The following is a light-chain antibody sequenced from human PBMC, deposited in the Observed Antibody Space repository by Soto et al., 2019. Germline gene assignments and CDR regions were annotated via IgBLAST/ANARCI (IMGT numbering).Light chain of an antibody. CDR3: QQYNNWPLS. CDR1: QSVSSN. V-gene: IGKV3D-15*01. J-gene: IGKJ1*01. CDR2: GAS. Sequence: EIVMTQSPATLSVAPGERATLSCMASQSVSSNLAWYQQKPGLAPRLLIYGASTRATGIPARFSGSGSGTEFTLTISSLQSEDFAVYYCQQYNNWPLSFGQGTKVDIK.